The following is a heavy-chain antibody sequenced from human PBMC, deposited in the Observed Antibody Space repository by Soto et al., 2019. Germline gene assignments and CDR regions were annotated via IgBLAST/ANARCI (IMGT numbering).Heavy chain of an antibody. CDR3: ASGSDDFFYYYMDV. J-gene: IGHJ6*03. Sequence: QVQLQESGPGLVKPSETLSLTCTVSGGSISSYYWSWIRQPPGKGLEWIGYIYYSGSTNYNPSLKSRVTISVDTSKNQFTLKLSSVTAADTAVYYCASGSDDFFYYYMDVWGKGTTVTVSS. CDR1: GGSISSYY. V-gene: IGHV4-59*01. D-gene: IGHD3-3*01. CDR2: IYYSGST.